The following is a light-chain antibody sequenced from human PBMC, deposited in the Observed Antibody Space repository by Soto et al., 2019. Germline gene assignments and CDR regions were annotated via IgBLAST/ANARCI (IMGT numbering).Light chain of an antibody. CDR1: QGLSSD. J-gene: IGKJ5*01. Sequence: DIQLTQSPSFLSASVGDRVTITCRASQGLSSDLAWYQQKPGKALKLLIYAASTLQSGVPTRFSGSGSGTEFTLTISSLQTEDFATYYCQQLNSYPITFGQGTRLEIK. CDR2: AAS. V-gene: IGKV1-9*01. CDR3: QQLNSYPIT.